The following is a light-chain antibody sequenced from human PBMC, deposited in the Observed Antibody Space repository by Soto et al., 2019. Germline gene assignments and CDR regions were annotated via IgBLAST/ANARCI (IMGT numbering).Light chain of an antibody. CDR1: SSDIGAYPY. V-gene: IGLV2-14*01. Sequence: QSVLTQPASVSGSPGQSITISCTGTSSDIGAYPYVSWYQLHPGEGPKLMIYEVSNRPSGVSTRFSGSKSGRTASLTISGLQPEDEADYYCSSYTDSSSLVFGGGTKLTVL. CDR2: EVS. CDR3: SSYTDSSSLV. J-gene: IGLJ2*01.